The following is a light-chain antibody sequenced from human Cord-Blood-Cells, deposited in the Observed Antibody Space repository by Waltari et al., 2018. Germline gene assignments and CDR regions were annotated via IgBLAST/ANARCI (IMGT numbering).Light chain of an antibody. J-gene: IGLJ3*02. V-gene: IGLV1-47*01. CDR3: AAWDDSLSGWV. Sequence: LTQPPSASGTPGQRVTISCSGSSSNIGSNYVYWYQQLPGTAPKLLIYRNNQRPSGVPDRFSGSKSGTSASLAISGLRSEDEADYYCAAWDDSLSGWVFGGGTKLTVL. CDR2: RNN. CDR1: SSNIGSNY.